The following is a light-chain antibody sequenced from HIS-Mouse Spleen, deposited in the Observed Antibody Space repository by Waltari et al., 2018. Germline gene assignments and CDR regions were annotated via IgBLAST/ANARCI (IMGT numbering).Light chain of an antibody. CDR3: MQALQTPYT. V-gene: IGKV2-28*01. Sequence: IVMTQSPLSLPVTPGEPAPISCRSSQSLLHSNGYNYLDWYLQKPGQSPQLLIYLGSNRASGVPDRFSGSGSGTDFTLKISRVEAEDVGVYYCMQALQTPYTFGQGTKVEIK. CDR2: LGS. J-gene: IGKJ2*01. CDR1: QSLLHSNGYNY.